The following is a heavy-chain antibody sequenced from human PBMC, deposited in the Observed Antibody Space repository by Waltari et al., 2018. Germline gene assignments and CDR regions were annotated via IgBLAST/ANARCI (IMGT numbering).Heavy chain of an antibody. CDR3: ASGRERSYGSANYYQLDY. CDR1: GYTVFAYP. Sequence: SCKASGYTVFAYPIHWVRQAPGQRLEWMGWITGNDNTKYSQRFQGRVTITRDRSASTTYMDLSTLRSEDTAVYYCASGRERSYGSANYYQLDYWGQGTLVTVSS. V-gene: IGHV1-3*01. CDR2: ITGNDNT. D-gene: IGHD3-10*01. J-gene: IGHJ4*02.